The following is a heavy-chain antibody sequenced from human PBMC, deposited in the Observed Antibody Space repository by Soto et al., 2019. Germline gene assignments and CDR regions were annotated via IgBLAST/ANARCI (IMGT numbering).Heavy chain of an antibody. V-gene: IGHV4-31*03. Sequence: QVQLQESGPGLVKPSQTLSLTCTVSGGSISSGGYYWSWIRQHPGKGLEWIGYIYYSGSTYYNPSLQSRVTKAVDTSKNQFSLKLSSVTAADTAVYYCAREGAIVLVPAGNYYYYGMDVWGQGTTVTVSS. J-gene: IGHJ6*02. CDR3: AREGAIVLVPAGNYYYYGMDV. D-gene: IGHD2-2*01. CDR2: IYYSGST. CDR1: GGSISSGGYY.